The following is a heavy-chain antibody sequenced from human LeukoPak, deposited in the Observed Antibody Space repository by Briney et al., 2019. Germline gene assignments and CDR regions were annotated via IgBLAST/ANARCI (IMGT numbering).Heavy chain of an antibody. CDR3: ARSDSSGSEYYGMDV. CDR2: ISAYNGNT. CDR1: GYTFTSYG. J-gene: IGHJ6*02. Sequence: GASVKVSCKASGYTFTSYGISWVRQAPGQGLEWMGWISAYNGNTNYAQKPQGRVTMTTDTSTSTAYMELRSLRSDDTAVYYCARSDSSGSEYYGMDVWGQGTTVTVSS. D-gene: IGHD3-22*01. V-gene: IGHV1-18*01.